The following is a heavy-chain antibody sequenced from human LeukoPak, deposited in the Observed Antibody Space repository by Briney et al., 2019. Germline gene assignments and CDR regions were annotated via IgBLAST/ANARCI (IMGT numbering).Heavy chain of an antibody. CDR2: IYYSGST. D-gene: IGHD3-22*01. CDR1: GGSISSSSYY. Sequence: SENLSLTRTVSGGSISSSSYYWGWIRQPPGKGLEWIGSIYYSGSTYYNPSLKSRVTISVDTSKNQFSLKLSSVTAGDTAVYYCARHGRSSYYDDSSGIHWGQGTLVTVSS. V-gene: IGHV4-39*01. CDR3: ARHGRSSYYDDSSGIH. J-gene: IGHJ4*02.